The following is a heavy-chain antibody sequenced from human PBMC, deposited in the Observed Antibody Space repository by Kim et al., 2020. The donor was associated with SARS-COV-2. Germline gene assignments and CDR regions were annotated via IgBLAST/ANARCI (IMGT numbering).Heavy chain of an antibody. J-gene: IGHJ4*02. V-gene: IGHV4-30-4*01. CDR3: ARGGPTSGGEDKFEF. Sequence: SETLSLTCTVSGDSISSDDYYWSWVRQPPGAGLEWIGYISYSGVTYFNPSLKSRLTISVGSSNNEFYLYLRSVTAADTAVYYCARGGPTSGGEDKFEFGGEGTLVTVSS. D-gene: IGHD2-8*02. CDR2: ISYSGVT. CDR1: GDSISSDDYY.